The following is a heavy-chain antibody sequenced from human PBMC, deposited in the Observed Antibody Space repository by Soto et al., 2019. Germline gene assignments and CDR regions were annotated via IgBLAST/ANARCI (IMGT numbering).Heavy chain of an antibody. CDR2: INHSGST. CDR3: AWGLGGTSYYYYGMDV. J-gene: IGHJ6*02. CDR1: GGSFSGYY. V-gene: IGHV4-34*01. D-gene: IGHD3-16*01. Sequence: SETLSLTCAVYGGSFSGYYWSWIRQPPGKGLEWIGEINHSGSTNYNPSLKSRVTISVDTSKNQFSLKLSSVTAADTAVYYCAWGLGGTSYYYYGMDVWGQGTTVTVS.